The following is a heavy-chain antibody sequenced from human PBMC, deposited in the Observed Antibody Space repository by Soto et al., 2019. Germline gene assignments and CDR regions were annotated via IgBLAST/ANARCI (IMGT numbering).Heavy chain of an antibody. CDR2: IYYSGST. V-gene: IGHV4-31*02. CDR3: ARSSTSANYLDY. D-gene: IGHD2-2*01. J-gene: IGHJ4*02. Sequence: PSETLSLTCTVSGGSISSGGYYWSWIRQHPGKGLEWIGYIYYSGSTYYNPSLKSRVTISVDTSKNQFSLKLSSVTAADTAVYYWARSSTSANYLDYWGQGTWSPSPQ. CDR1: GGSISSGGYY.